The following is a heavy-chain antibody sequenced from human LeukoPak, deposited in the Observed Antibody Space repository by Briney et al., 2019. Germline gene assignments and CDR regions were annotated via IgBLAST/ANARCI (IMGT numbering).Heavy chain of an antibody. Sequence: SGPTLVNPTQTLTLTCTFSGFSLSTYGVGVGWIRLPPGKALEWLALVYWDDDNRYSPSLKSRVTVTKDTSKNQVVLTMTNMDPVDTATYYCAHRRKYNGAWNEGYFDYWGQGTLVTVSS. CDR1: GFSLSTYGVG. CDR3: AHRRKYNGAWNEGYFDY. J-gene: IGHJ4*02. CDR2: VYWDDDN. V-gene: IGHV2-5*02. D-gene: IGHD1-1*01.